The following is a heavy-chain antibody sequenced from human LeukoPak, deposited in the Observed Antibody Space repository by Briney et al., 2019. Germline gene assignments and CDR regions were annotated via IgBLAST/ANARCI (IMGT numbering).Heavy chain of an antibody. D-gene: IGHD3-22*01. CDR3: ARRDWSSSYLYFDY. J-gene: IGHJ4*02. Sequence: SETLSLTCTVSGGSINSYYWNWIRRPPGKGREGGGYIYYSRSTHYNPPLKSRVTISLDHSKNQYSLLLSSVPAAVTPVYYCARRDWSSSYLYFDYWPQGTLVTVSS. CDR1: GGSINSYY. CDR2: IYYSRST. V-gene: IGHV4-59*08.